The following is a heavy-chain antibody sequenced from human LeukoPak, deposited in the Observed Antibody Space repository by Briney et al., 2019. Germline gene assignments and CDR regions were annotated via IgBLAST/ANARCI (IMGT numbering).Heavy chain of an antibody. V-gene: IGHV4-39*07. D-gene: IGHD6-25*01. CDR2: IYYSGST. Sequence: PSETLSLTCTVSGGSISSSSYHWGWIRQPPGKGLEWIGSIYYSGSTYYNPSLKSRVTISVDTSKNQFSLKLSSVTAADTAVYYCAREGSDSSGDYFDYWGQGTLVTVSS. CDR3: AREGSDSSGDYFDY. CDR1: GGSISSSSYH. J-gene: IGHJ4*02.